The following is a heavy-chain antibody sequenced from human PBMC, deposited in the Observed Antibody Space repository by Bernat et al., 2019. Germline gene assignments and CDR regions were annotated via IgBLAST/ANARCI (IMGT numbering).Heavy chain of an antibody. V-gene: IGHV3-53*05. CDR3: ARTPFRVAVVGTYHFDY. J-gene: IGHJ4*02. CDR2: IYSGGGT. CDR1: GFSVSSHY. D-gene: IGHD6-19*01. Sequence: EVQLVETGGGLIQPGGSLRLSCAASGFSVSSHYMSWVRQAPGQGLEWVSVIYSGGGTYYADSVKGRFTISSDNSKNTVSLQMNSLRAEDTAVYYCARTPFRVAVVGTYHFDYWGQGTLVTVSS.